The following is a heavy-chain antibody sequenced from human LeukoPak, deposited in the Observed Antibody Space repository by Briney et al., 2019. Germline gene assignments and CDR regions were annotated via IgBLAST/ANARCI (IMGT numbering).Heavy chain of an antibody. Sequence: GGSLRLSCAASGFTFSSYDMHWVRQTTGKGLEWVSAIGTAGDTFYPGSSEGGFTITRENATKSLYLQMNSLRGGDTAVYYCGRGVVGTSSWRTEFYPCGQGTLVTVSS. CDR3: GRGVVGTSSWRTEFYP. V-gene: IGHV3-13*01. J-gene: IGHJ5*02. CDR1: GFTFSSYD. D-gene: IGHD6-13*01. CDR2: IGTAGDT.